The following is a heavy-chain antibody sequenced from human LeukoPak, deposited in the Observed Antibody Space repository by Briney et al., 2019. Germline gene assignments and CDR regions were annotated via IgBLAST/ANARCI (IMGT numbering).Heavy chain of an antibody. V-gene: IGHV3-15*01. CDR1: GFTFSGAW. J-gene: IGHJ3*02. CDR2: IKSKTDGGTT. D-gene: IGHD3-22*01. CDR3: TTELITLDAFDI. Sequence: GGSLRLSCAASGFTFSGAWMNWVRLAPGKGLEWVGRIKSKTDGGTTDYAAPVKGRFTISRDDSKNTLYLQMNSLKTEDTAVYYCTTELITLDAFDIWGQGTMVTVSS.